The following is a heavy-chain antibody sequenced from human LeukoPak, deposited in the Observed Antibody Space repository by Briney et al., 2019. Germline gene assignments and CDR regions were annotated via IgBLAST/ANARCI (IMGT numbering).Heavy chain of an antibody. Sequence: GGSLRLSCAASGFTFSSYDMHWVRQAPGKGLEWVAFIRYDGSNKYYADSVKGRFTISRDNSKNTLYLQMNSLRAEDTAVYYCARLGGYYDSSGYYLSYWGQGTLVTVSS. CDR2: IRYDGSNK. CDR3: ARLGGYYDSSGYYLSY. J-gene: IGHJ4*02. V-gene: IGHV3-30*02. CDR1: GFTFSSYD. D-gene: IGHD3-22*01.